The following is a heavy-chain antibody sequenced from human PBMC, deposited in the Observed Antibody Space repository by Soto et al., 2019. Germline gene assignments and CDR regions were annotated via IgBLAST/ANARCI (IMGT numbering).Heavy chain of an antibody. CDR1: GFTFSDYY. CDR3: ARVLSYYDSSGYRY. Sequence: QVQLVESGGGLVKPGGSLRLSCAASGFTFSDYYMSWIRQAPGKGLEWVSYISSSSSYTNYADSVKGRFTISRDNAKNSLYLQMNSLRAEDTAVYYCARVLSYYDSSGYRYWGQGTLVTVSS. V-gene: IGHV3-11*06. D-gene: IGHD3-22*01. CDR2: ISSSSSYT. J-gene: IGHJ4*02.